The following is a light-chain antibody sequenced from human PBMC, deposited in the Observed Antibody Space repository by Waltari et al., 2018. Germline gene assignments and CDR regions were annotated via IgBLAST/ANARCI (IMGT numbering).Light chain of an antibody. V-gene: IGKV3-20*01. CDR2: HTS. Sequence: EIVLTQSPGTLSLSPGERATLSCRASPSVDKYLAWYQQKPGQAPRLLIYHTSTRATGIPDRFSGSGFGTDFSLTISRLEPEDFAVYYCQKYNSLPATFGQGTKVEVK. CDR1: PSVDKY. J-gene: IGKJ1*01. CDR3: QKYNSLPAT.